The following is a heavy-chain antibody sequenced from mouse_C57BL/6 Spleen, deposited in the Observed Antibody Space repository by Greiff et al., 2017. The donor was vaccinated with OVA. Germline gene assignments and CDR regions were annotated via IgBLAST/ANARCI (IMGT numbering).Heavy chain of an antibody. CDR1: GFTFSDYG. CDR2: ISSGSSTI. Sequence: EVKVVESGGGLVKPGGSLKLSCAASGFTFSDYGMHWVRQAPEKGLEWVAYISSGSSTIYYADTVKGRFTISRDNAKNTLFLQMTSLRSEDTAMYYCARKLSYYAMDYWGQGTSVTVSS. D-gene: IGHD1-1*02. V-gene: IGHV5-17*01. J-gene: IGHJ4*01. CDR3: ARKLSYYAMDY.